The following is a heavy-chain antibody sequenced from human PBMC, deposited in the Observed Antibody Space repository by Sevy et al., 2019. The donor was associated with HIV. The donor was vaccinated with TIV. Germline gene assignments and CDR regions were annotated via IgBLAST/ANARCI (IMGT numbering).Heavy chain of an antibody. D-gene: IGHD6-13*01. V-gene: IGHV5-51*01. Sequence: GESLKISCKGSGYSFTSYWIGWVRQMPGKGLEWMGIIYPGDSDTRYSPSFQGQVTISADKSISTAYLQWSSLKASDTAMYYCASQWGIDGYNPTQDAFDIWGQGTMVTVSS. J-gene: IGHJ3*02. CDR1: GYSFTSYW. CDR2: IYPGDSDT. CDR3: ASQWGIDGYNPTQDAFDI.